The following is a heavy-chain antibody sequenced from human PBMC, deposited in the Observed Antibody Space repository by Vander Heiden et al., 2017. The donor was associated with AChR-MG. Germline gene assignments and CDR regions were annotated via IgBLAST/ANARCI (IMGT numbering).Heavy chain of an antibody. CDR2: IWYDGSNK. Sequence: QVQLVESGGGVVQPGRSLRLSCAASGFTFSRYGMHWVRQAPGKGLEWVAVIWYDGSNKYYADSVKGRFTISRDNSKNTLYLQMNSLRAEDTAVYYCARNYDFWSGFDYWGQGTLVTVSS. J-gene: IGHJ4*02. CDR1: GFTFSRYG. D-gene: IGHD3-3*01. V-gene: IGHV3-33*01. CDR3: ARNYDFWSGFDY.